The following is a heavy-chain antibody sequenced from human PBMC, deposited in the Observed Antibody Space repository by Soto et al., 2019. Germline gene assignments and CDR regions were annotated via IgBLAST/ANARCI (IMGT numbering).Heavy chain of an antibody. D-gene: IGHD2-2*02. CDR3: ARHDLYDSNRFDY. J-gene: IGHJ4*02. CDR1: GGSISSSSYY. Sequence: SETLSLTCTVSGGSISSSSYYWGWIRQPPGKGLEWIGSIYYSGSTYYNPSLKSRVTISIDTSKNQFSLKLSSVTAADTAVYYCARHDLYDSNRFDYWGQGTLVTVS. V-gene: IGHV4-39*01. CDR2: IYYSGST.